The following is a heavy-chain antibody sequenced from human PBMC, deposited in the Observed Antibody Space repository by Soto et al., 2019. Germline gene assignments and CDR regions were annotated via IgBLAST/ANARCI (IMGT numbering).Heavy chain of an antibody. Sequence: PSETLSLTCAVYGGSFSGCYWSWIRQPPGKGLEWLGEINHSGITDYNPSLKSRITISIDTSKKQFSLKLNSVTAADTAVYYCAIGPRMWLAGGGYWGQGTQVTVSS. D-gene: IGHD6-19*01. CDR1: GGSFSGCY. J-gene: IGHJ4*02. CDR3: AIGPRMWLAGGGY. CDR2: INHSGIT. V-gene: IGHV4-34*01.